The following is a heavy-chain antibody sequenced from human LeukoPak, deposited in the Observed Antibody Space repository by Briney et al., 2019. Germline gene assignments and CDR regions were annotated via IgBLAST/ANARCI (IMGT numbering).Heavy chain of an antibody. V-gene: IGHV5-51*01. CDR3: ARQYYDFWSGPINWFDP. Sequence: GESLKISCKGSGYSFTSYWIGWVRQMPGKGLEWMGIIYPGDSDTRYSPSLQGQVTISADKSISTAYLQWSSLKASDTAMYYCARQYYDFWSGPINWFDPWGQGTLVTVSS. CDR1: GYSFTSYW. D-gene: IGHD3-3*01. CDR2: IYPGDSDT. J-gene: IGHJ5*02.